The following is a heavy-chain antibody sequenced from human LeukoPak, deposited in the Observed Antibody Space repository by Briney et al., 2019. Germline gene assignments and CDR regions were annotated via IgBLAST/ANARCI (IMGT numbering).Heavy chain of an antibody. V-gene: IGHV3-23*01. D-gene: IGHD4-17*01. Sequence: GGSLRLSCAASGFTFSSFGMSWVRQAPGKGLEWVSTISGSGSIIDYADSVKGRFTFSRDNSRNMVYLQMNSLRAEDTAVYYCAKDLPDYGDYIEGYWGQGTLVAVSS. CDR3: AKDLPDYGDYIEGY. CDR2: ISGSGSII. J-gene: IGHJ4*02. CDR1: GFTFSSFG.